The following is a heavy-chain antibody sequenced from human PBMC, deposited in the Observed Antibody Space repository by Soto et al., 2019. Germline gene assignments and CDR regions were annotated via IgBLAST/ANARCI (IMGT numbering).Heavy chain of an antibody. J-gene: IGHJ4*02. V-gene: IGHV4-34*01. CDR3: ARGISLIVEVQRDAPDKYYFDS. Sequence: QVQLQQWGAGLLKPSETLSLTCAVYGGSFSGYYWSWIRQPPGKGLEWIGEINHSGSTNFNPSLKSRVPISVDTSKNQFSLKVNSLTAADTAVYYCARGISLIVEVQRDAPDKYYFDSWGQGTVVTASS. D-gene: IGHD2-21*01. CDR1: GGSFSGYY. CDR2: INHSGST.